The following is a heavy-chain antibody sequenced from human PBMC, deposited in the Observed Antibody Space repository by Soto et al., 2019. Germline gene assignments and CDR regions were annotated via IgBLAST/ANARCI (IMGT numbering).Heavy chain of an antibody. D-gene: IGHD6-6*01. CDR1: GFTFSSYA. J-gene: IGHJ4*02. CDR2: LSGSDDST. V-gene: IGHV3-23*01. Sequence: EVQLLESGGGLVQPGASLRLSCAASGFTFSSYAMSWVRQAPGKGLEWVSVLSGSDDSTYYADSVKGRFTISRDNSKNTLYLQINSLRAEDTAVYYCAKRSSSSTFDYWGQGTLVTVSS. CDR3: AKRSSSSTFDY.